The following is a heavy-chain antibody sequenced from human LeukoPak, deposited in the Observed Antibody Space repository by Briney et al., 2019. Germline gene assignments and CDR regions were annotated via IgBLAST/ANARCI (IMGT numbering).Heavy chain of an antibody. Sequence: PGGSLRLSCAASGFTFSSYWMHWVRQAPGKGLVWVSRINSDGSSTSYADSVKGRFTISRDNAKNTLYLQMNSLRAEDTAVYYCAKDRGRFLEWLTTTFDYWGQGTLVTVSS. D-gene: IGHD3-3*01. CDR3: AKDRGRFLEWLTTTFDY. J-gene: IGHJ4*02. V-gene: IGHV3-74*01. CDR1: GFTFSSYW. CDR2: INSDGSST.